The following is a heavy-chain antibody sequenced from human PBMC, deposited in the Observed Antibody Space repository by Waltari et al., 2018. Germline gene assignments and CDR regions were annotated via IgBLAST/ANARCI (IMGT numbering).Heavy chain of an antibody. CDR3: ASGKFL. CDR1: GLSISNYW. V-gene: IGHV3-74*01. J-gene: IGHJ4*02. CDR2: SNDDGSNT. Sequence: EVKLVESGGGLIQPGGSLTLSGAASGLSISNYWMHWVRHAPGKGLVWVSLSNDDGSNTNYADSVKGRFTIARDNTNNMLYLQMNSLRAEDTAVYYCASGKFLWGQGTLVTVSS.